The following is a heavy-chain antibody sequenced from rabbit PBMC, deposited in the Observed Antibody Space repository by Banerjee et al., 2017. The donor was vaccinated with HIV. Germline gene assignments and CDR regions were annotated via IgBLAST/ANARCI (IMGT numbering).Heavy chain of an antibody. V-gene: IGHV1S40*01. CDR3: AREKYGVPGYAYAWDL. D-gene: IGHD6-1*01. Sequence: QSLEESGGDLVKPGASLTLTCTASGFSFSSNYYMCWVRQAPGKGLEWIACIAAGDSGITYYASWAKGRFTISKTSSTTVTLQMTSLTAADTATYFCAREKYGVPGYAYAWDLWGQGTLVTVS. J-gene: IGHJ4*01. CDR1: GFSFSSNYY. CDR2: IAAGDSGIT.